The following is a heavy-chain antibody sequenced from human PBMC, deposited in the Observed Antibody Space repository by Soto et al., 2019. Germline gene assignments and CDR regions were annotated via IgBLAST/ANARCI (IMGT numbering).Heavy chain of an antibody. CDR3: AKAGAPAATLSSFDP. D-gene: IGHD2-15*01. V-gene: IGHV3-9*01. Sequence: DVQLVESGGGLVQPGRSLRLSCAASGFTFDDYAMHWVRQAPGKGLEWVSGISWNSGNIGYADSVKGRFTISRDNAKNSLYLQMNSLRAEDTALYYCAKAGAPAATLSSFDPWGQGTLVTVSS. J-gene: IGHJ5*02. CDR1: GFTFDDYA. CDR2: ISWNSGNI.